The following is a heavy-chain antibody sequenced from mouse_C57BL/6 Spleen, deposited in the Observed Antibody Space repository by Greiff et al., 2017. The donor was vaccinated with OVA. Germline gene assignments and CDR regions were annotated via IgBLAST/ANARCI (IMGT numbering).Heavy chain of an antibody. CDR3: TRPRVAEYLDV. V-gene: IGHV1-15*01. J-gene: IGHJ1*03. CDR1: GYTFTDYE. Sequence: QVQLQQSGAELVRPGASVTLSCKASGYTFTDYEMHWVKQTPVHGLEWIGAIDPETGGTAYNQKFKGKAILTADKSSSTAYMELRSLTSEDSAVYYCTRPRVAEYLDVWGTGTTVTVSS. CDR2: IDPETGGT.